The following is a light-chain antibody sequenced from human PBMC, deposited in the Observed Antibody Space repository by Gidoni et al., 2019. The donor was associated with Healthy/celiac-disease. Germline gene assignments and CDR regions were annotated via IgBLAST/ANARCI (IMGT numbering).Light chain of an antibody. Sequence: DIQMTQSPSSLSASVGDRVTITCRASQSISSSLNWYQQKPGEAPKLLIYAASSLQSGVPSRFSGSGSGTDFTLTISSLQPEDFATYYCQQSYSTPVLTFGGGTKVEIK. CDR2: AAS. J-gene: IGKJ4*01. CDR1: QSISSS. CDR3: QQSYSTPVLT. V-gene: IGKV1-39*01.